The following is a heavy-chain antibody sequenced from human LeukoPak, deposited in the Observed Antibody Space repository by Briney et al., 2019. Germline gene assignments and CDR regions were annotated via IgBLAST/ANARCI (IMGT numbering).Heavy chain of an antibody. Sequence: GGSLRLSCAASGFTFSSYSMNWVRQAPGKGLEWVSYISSSSSTIYYADSVKGRFTISRDNAKNSLYLQMNSLRDEDTAVYYCARERWARPGYGDHGICWFDPWGQGTLVTVSS. J-gene: IGHJ5*02. V-gene: IGHV3-48*02. CDR2: ISSSSSTI. D-gene: IGHD4-17*01. CDR3: ARERWARPGYGDHGICWFDP. CDR1: GFTFSSYS.